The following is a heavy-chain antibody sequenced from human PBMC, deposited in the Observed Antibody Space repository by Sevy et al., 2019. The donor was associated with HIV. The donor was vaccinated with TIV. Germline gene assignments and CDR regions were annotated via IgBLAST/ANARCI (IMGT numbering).Heavy chain of an antibody. CDR1: GFSFNDYA. CDR2: INWDGSEK. V-gene: IGHV3-9*01. Sequence: GGSLRLSCATSGFSFNDYAKHWVRQAPGKGLEWVSGINWDGSEKDYADSVEGRFTISRNNDKKSLYLQMGSLRREDTALYFCARGGFYFGSEDYYGKAGYDSWGPGTVVTVSS. J-gene: IGHJ4*02. CDR3: ARGGFYFGSEDYYGKAGYDS. D-gene: IGHD3-10*01.